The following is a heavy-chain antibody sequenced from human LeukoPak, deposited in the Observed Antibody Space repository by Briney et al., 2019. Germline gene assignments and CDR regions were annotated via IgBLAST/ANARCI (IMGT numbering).Heavy chain of an antibody. Sequence: PSETLSLTCTVSGGSISIRNYYWSWIRQPAGKGLEWIGRIYTSGSTNYNPSLKSRVTMSVDTSKNQFSLKLSSVTAADTAVYYCARDRYYDFWSGYYNYYYYMDVWGKGTTVTVSS. D-gene: IGHD3-3*01. CDR3: ARDRYYDFWSGYYNYYYYMDV. V-gene: IGHV4-4*07. J-gene: IGHJ6*03. CDR1: GGSISIRNYY. CDR2: IYTSGST.